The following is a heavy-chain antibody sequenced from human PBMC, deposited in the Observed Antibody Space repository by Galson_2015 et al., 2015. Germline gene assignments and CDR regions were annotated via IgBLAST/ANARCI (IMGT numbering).Heavy chain of an antibody. Sequence: SVKVSCKASGGTFSIFAISWVRQAPGQRLEWMGGLLPIYGTPNYAQKFQGRVTINADESTSTAYMELSSLTSEDTAVFYCATSNADGYCSGGSCYLDSWGQGTLVTVSS. CDR2: LLPIYGTP. J-gene: IGHJ4*02. CDR3: ATSNADGYCSGGSCYLDS. D-gene: IGHD2-15*01. V-gene: IGHV1-69*13. CDR1: GGTFSIFA.